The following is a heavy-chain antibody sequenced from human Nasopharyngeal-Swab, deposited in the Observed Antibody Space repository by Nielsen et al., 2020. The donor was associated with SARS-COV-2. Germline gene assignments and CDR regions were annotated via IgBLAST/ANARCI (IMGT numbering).Heavy chain of an antibody. CDR3: ARAGRSSGYYYDY. CDR1: GGTFSSYA. CDR2: IIPIFGTA. V-gene: IGHV1-69*13. Sequence: SVQVSCKASGGTFSSYALSWVRQAPGQALEWMGGIIPIFGTANYAQKFQGRVTITADESTSTAYMELSSLRSEDTAVYYCARAGRSSGYYYDYWGQGTLVTVSS. J-gene: IGHJ4*02. D-gene: IGHD3-22*01.